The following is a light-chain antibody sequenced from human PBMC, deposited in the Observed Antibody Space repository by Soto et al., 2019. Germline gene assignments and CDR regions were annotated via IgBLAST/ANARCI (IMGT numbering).Light chain of an antibody. CDR1: QGITTD. CDR2: DAS. V-gene: IGKV1-17*01. J-gene: IGKJ4*01. CDR3: LQHNSYPLT. Sequence: DIQMTQSPSSLSASVGDRVTITCRASQGITTDLAWYQQKPGEAPQRLLYDASILKSGVPSRFSGSGSGTEFTLAISSLQPEDFATYYSLQHNSYPLTFGGGTKVEIK.